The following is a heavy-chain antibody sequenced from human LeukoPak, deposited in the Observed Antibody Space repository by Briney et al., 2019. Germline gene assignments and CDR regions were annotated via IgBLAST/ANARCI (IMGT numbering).Heavy chain of an antibody. J-gene: IGHJ4*02. D-gene: IGHD6-19*01. Sequence: MPSETPSLTCAVYGGSFSGYYWSWIRQPPGKGLEWIGEINHSGSTNYNPSLKSRVTISVDTSKNQFSLKLSSVTAADTAVYYCAGSSGYSSGWMGYWGQGTLVTVSS. CDR3: AGSSGYSSGWMGY. V-gene: IGHV4-34*01. CDR2: INHSGST. CDR1: GGSFSGYY.